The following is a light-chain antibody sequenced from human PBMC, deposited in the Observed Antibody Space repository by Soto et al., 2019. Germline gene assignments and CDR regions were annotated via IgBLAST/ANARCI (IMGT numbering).Light chain of an antibody. J-gene: IGKJ3*01. CDR3: QQYGGSPSFT. CDR2: GTS. CDR1: QSVSSTY. Sequence: ETVLTQSPGSLSLSPGERATLSCRASQSVSSTYLAWYQQKPGQAPRLLIYGTSGRATGIPDRFSGSGSGTDFSLTISRLEPEDFAVYYCQQYGGSPSFTFGPGTKVDIK. V-gene: IGKV3-20*01.